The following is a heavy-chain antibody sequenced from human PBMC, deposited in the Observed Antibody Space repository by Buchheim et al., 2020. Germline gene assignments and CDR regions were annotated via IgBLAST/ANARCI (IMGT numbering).Heavy chain of an antibody. D-gene: IGHD3-22*01. CDR3: ARDLYYYVSSGSPHYYYYGMDV. J-gene: IGHJ6*02. V-gene: IGHV3-11*06. CDR2: ISSSSYT. Sequence: QVQLVESGGGLVKPGGSLRLSCAASGFTFSDYYMSWIRQAPGKGLEWVSYISSSSYTNYADSVEGRFTISRDNAKNSLYLQMNSLRAEDTAVYYCARDLYYYVSSGSPHYYYYGMDVWGQGTT. CDR1: GFTFSDYY.